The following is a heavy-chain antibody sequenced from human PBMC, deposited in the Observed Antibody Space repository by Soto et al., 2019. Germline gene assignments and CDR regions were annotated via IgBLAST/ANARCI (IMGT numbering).Heavy chain of an antibody. Sequence: QITLKESGPTLVKPTQTLTLTCTFSGFSLTTDRVGVGWIRQPPGEALEWLAVIYWDDSKTYRPSLESRLTITKDTSTTMVAPTMTNMDSLDTATYYCAPAYGGRSLYGGQGTLVPVSS. J-gene: IGHJ4*02. CDR3: APAYGGRSLY. CDR1: GFSLTTDRVG. CDR2: IYWDDSK. V-gene: IGHV2-5*02. D-gene: IGHD1-26*01.